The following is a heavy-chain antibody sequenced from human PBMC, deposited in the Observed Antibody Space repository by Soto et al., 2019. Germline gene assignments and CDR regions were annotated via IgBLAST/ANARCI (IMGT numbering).Heavy chain of an antibody. CDR2: IRSKANSYAT. D-gene: IGHD5-18*01. CDR1: GFTFSGSA. J-gene: IGHJ4*02. Sequence: EVQLVESGGGLVQPGGSLKLSCAASGFTFSGSAMHWVRQASGKGLEWVGRIRSKANSYATAYAASVKGRFTISRDDSKNTAYLQMNSLKTEDTAVYSCTTGWIPLYEGGYSGPGTLFTVAS. V-gene: IGHV3-73*02. CDR3: TTGWIPLYEGGY.